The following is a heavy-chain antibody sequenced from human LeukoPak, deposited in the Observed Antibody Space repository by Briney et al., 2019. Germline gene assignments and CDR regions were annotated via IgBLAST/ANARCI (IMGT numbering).Heavy chain of an antibody. CDR1: GFTGSSNY. D-gene: IGHD5-24*01. CDR2: ISGGGGT. CDR3: ASRDKGYYYGLDV. V-gene: IGHV3-66*01. Sequence: GGSLRLSCAASGFTGSSNYMSWVRQAPGKGLEWVSIISGGGGTYYADSVKDRFTISRDNSKSTMYLQMKSLRAEDTAVYYCASRDKGYYYGLDVWGQGTTVTVSS. J-gene: IGHJ6*02.